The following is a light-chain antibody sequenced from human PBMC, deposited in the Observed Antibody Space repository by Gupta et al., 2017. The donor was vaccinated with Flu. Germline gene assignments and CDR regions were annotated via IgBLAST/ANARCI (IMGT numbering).Light chain of an antibody. CDR1: SGINVGTYR. V-gene: IGLV5-45*02. Sequence: QAMLTQPSSLSASPGASASLTCTLRSGINVGTYRIYWYQQKPGSPPQYLLRYKSDSDKQQGSGVPSRFSGFKDASANAGILLISGLQSEDEADYYCMIWHSSAWVFGGGTKLTVL. J-gene: IGLJ3*02. CDR2: YKSDSDK. CDR3: MIWHSSAWV.